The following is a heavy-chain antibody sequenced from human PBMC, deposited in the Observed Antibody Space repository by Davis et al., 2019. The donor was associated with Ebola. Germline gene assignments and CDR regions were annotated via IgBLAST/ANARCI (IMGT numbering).Heavy chain of an antibody. CDR1: GYTFTSYY. CDR3: ARDRNRGEWLGYYYYGMDV. V-gene: IGHV1-46*01. J-gene: IGHJ6*02. D-gene: IGHD3-3*01. Sequence: ASVKVSCKASGYTFTSYYMHWVRQAPGQGLEWMGIINPSGGSTSYAQKFQGRVTMTRDTSTSTVYMELSSLRSEDTAVYYCARDRNRGEWLGYYYYGMDVWGQGTTVTVSS. CDR2: INPSGGST.